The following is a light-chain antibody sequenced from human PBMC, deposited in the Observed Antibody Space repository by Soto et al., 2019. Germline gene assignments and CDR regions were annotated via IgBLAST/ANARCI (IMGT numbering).Light chain of an antibody. CDR2: GAS. CDR1: QSVSSN. V-gene: IGKV3-15*01. Sequence: EIVMTQSPATLAVSPGERAALSCRASQSVSSNFAWYQQKPGQAPRLLIYGASSRATGTPARFSGSGSGTEFTLTISSRQSEDFAVYYCQQYNIWPYTLGLGTKLEMK. J-gene: IGKJ2*01. CDR3: QQYNIWPYT.